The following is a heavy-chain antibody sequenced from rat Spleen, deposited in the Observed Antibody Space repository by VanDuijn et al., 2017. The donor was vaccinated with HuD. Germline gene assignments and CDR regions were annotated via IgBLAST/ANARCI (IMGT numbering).Heavy chain of an antibody. Sequence: QVQLEESGPGLVQPSQTLSLTCTVSGFSLLSNSVPWVRQPPGKGLEWMGGIWNDGSTDYNSALKSRLSISRDTSKSQVFLKMNSLQTEDTATYYCARAHTTGIRDWLAYWGQGTLVTVSS. D-gene: IGHD1-9*01. CDR3: ARAHTTGIRDWLAY. V-gene: IGHV2-1*01. J-gene: IGHJ3*01. CDR2: IWNDGST. CDR1: GFSLLSNS.